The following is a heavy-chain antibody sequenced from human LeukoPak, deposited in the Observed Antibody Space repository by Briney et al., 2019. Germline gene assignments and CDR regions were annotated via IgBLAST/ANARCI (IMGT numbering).Heavy chain of an antibody. V-gene: IGHV3-21*06. CDR3: VRGGLMTIGTVIASPFDY. D-gene: IGHD3-16*02. CDR1: GFTFSPHS. J-gene: IGHJ4*02. CDR2: ISSDTDYI. Sequence: PGGSLRLSCAASGFTFSPHSMHWVRQAPGKGLDWVASISSDTDYIYYVDSVKGRFTISRDNPKNSVFLQMNSLRDADTAVYYCVRGGLMTIGTVIASPFDYWGQGILVLVSS.